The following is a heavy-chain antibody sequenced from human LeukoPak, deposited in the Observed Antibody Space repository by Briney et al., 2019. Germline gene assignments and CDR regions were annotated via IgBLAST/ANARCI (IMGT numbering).Heavy chain of an antibody. Sequence: GGSLRLSCVASGFTFSNYAMHWVRQAPGKGLEYVSAISSTGGSTYYANSVKGRFTISRDNSKNTLYLQMNSLRAEDTAVYYCAKVWIQLWLGGDAFDIWGQGTMVTVSS. D-gene: IGHD5-18*01. V-gene: IGHV3-64*01. CDR2: ISSTGGST. CDR3: AKVWIQLWLGGDAFDI. J-gene: IGHJ3*02. CDR1: GFTFSNYA.